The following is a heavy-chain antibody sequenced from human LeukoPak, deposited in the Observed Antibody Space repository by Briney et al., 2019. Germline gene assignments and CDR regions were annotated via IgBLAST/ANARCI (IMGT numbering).Heavy chain of an antibody. CDR2: IIPIFGTA. V-gene: IGHV1-69*06. CDR3: ARDVDRGYSGYDPHYFDY. Sequence: GSSVKVSCKASGGTFSSYAISWVRQAPGQGLEWMGGIIPIFGTANYAQKFQGRVTITADKSTSTAYMELSSLRSGDTAVYYCARDVDRGYSGYDPHYFDYWGQGTLVTVSS. CDR1: GGTFSSYA. J-gene: IGHJ4*02. D-gene: IGHD5-12*01.